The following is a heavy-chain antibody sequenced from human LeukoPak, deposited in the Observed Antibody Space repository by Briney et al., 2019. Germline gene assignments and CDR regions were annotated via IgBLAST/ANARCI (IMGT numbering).Heavy chain of an antibody. Sequence: PGGSLRLSCTVSGFTVSSNSMSWVRQAPGKGLEWVANIKQDGSEKYYVDSVKGRFTISRDNAKNSLYLQMNSLRAEDTAVYYCARDQGSSSRYPPLGYWGQGTLVTVSS. CDR3: ARDQGSSSRYPPLGY. V-gene: IGHV3-7*01. D-gene: IGHD6-13*01. CDR2: IKQDGSEK. J-gene: IGHJ4*02. CDR1: GFTVSSNS.